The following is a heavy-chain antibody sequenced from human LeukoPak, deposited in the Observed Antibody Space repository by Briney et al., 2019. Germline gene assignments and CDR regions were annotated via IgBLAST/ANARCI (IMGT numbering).Heavy chain of an antibody. CDR3: AKQGAQLWLLFDY. D-gene: IGHD5-18*01. CDR2: ISGSGSSI. CDR1: GFTFSSYA. J-gene: IGHJ4*02. Sequence: GGSLRLSCAASGFTFSSYAMNWVRQAPGKGLEWVSVISGSGSSIYYVDSVKGRFTISRDNSKNTLYLQMNSLRAEDTAVYYCAKQGAQLWLLFDYWGQGTLVTVSS. V-gene: IGHV3-23*01.